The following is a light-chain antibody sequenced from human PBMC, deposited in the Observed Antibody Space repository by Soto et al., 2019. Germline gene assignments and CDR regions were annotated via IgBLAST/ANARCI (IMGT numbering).Light chain of an antibody. CDR3: QLYGISSRT. CDR1: QSVSSSY. V-gene: IGKV3-20*01. Sequence: EIVLTQSPGTLSLSPGERATLSCRASQSVSSSYLAWYQQKPGQAPRLLIYGTSSRATAIPDRFSGSGSGTDFTLTISRLESEYFAVYSGQLYGISSRTVGQGTKV. CDR2: GTS. J-gene: IGKJ1*01.